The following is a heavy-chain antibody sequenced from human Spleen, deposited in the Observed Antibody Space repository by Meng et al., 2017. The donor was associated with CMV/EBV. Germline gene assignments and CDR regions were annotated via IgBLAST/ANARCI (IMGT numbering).Heavy chain of an antibody. CDR3: ATSRPYSNYQLDY. J-gene: IGHJ4*02. Sequence: ASVKVSCKASGYTFTGHFMHWVRQAPGQGLEWVGWINPNSGGTNYAQKFQGRVTMTRDTSTSTVYMELSSLRSEDTAVYYCATSRPYSNYQLDYWGQGTRVTVSS. CDR1: GYTFTGHF. CDR2: INPNSGGT. V-gene: IGHV1-2*02. D-gene: IGHD4-11*01.